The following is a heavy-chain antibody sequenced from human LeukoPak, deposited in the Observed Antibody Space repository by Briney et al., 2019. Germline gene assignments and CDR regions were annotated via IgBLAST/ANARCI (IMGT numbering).Heavy chain of an antibody. D-gene: IGHD3-22*01. V-gene: IGHV4-59*01. Sequence: SETLSLTCTVSGGSISSYYWSWIRQPPGKGLEWIGYIYYSGSTNYNPSLKSRVTISVDTSKNQLSLKLSSVTAADTAVYYCARGSEDYYDSSGQLNWFDPWGQGTLVTVSS. CDR1: GGSISSYY. CDR3: ARGSEDYYDSSGQLNWFDP. J-gene: IGHJ5*02. CDR2: IYYSGST.